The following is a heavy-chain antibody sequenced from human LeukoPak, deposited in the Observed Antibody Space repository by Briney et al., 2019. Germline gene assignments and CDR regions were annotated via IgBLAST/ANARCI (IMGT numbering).Heavy chain of an antibody. J-gene: IGHJ6*03. CDR3: AREGGSGSYYLNYYMDV. CDR2: IYYSGST. Sequence: SETLSLTCTVSGGSISSSNYYWGWIRQPPGTGLEWIGNIYYSGSTYNNPSLKSRVTISVDTSKNQFSLKLSSVTAADTAVYYCAREGGSGSYYLNYYMDVWGKGTTVTVSS. V-gene: IGHV4-39*07. D-gene: IGHD3-10*01. CDR1: GGSISSSNYY.